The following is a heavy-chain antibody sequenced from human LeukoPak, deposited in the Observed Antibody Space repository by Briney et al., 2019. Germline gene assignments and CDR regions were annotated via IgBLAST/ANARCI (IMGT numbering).Heavy chain of an antibody. CDR1: GGSFGDFA. V-gene: IGHV1-69*05. Sequence: GASVKVSCKASGGSFGDFAIIRVRQAPGHGLEWMGRSVPMSDTKDYAQKFQGRVTFTTDESTTTAHMELSNLSPEDTAVYYCAATSIIFNWFDPWGQGTLVTVSS. CDR3: AATSIIFNWFDP. J-gene: IGHJ5*02. CDR2: SVPMSDTK. D-gene: IGHD1-14*01.